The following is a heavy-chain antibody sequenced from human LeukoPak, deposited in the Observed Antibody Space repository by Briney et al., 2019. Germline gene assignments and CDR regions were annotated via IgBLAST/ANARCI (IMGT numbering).Heavy chain of an antibody. V-gene: IGHV3-23*01. Sequence: GGSLRLSCAASGFSFSTYAMSWVRQAPGKGLEWVSGISGSGGSTYYADSVKGRFTISRDNSKNTLYLQMNSLRAEHTAVYYCARRWSHFDYWGQGTLVTVSS. CDR3: ARRWSHFDY. CDR2: ISGSGGST. J-gene: IGHJ4*02. D-gene: IGHD2-15*01. CDR1: GFSFSTYA.